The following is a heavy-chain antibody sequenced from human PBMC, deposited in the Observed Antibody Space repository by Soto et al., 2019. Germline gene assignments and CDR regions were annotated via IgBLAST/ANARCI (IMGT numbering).Heavy chain of an antibody. J-gene: IGHJ4*02. CDR1: GGSFSGYY. D-gene: IGHD3-22*01. Sequence: QVQLQQWGAGLLKPSETLSLTCAVYGGSFSGYYWSWVRQPPGKGLEWIGEINQSGSTNYNPSLKSRVTISVDTSKDQFSLYLSSVTAADTAVYYCARLWNDNSGYYQFDYWGQGTLVTVSS. V-gene: IGHV4-34*01. CDR2: INQSGST. CDR3: ARLWNDNSGYYQFDY.